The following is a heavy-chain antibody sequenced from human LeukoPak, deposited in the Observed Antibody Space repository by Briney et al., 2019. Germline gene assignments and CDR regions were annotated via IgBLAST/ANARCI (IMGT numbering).Heavy chain of an antibody. J-gene: IGHJ4*02. CDR2: INHSGST. CDR1: GGSFSGYY. Sequence: SETLSLTCAVYGGSFSGYYWSWIRQPPGKGLEWIGEINHSGSTNYNPSLKSRVTISVDTSKNQFSLKLSSVTAADTAVYYCARDGPHCSGGSCSSPFFYYWGQGTLVTVSS. V-gene: IGHV4-34*01. D-gene: IGHD2-15*01. CDR3: ARDGPHCSGGSCSSPFFYY.